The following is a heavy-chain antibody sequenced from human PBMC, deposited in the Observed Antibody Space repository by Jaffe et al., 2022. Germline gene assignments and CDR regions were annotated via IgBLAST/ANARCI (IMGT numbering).Heavy chain of an antibody. D-gene: IGHD2-15*01. CDR2: IYYSGST. CDR1: GGSISSYY. V-gene: IGHV4-59*01. J-gene: IGHJ6*03. CDR3: ARSGDRIGYCSGGSCYYYYYYMDV. Sequence: QVQLQESGPGLVKPSETLSLTCTVSGGSISSYYWSWIRQPPGKGLEWIGYIYYSGSTNYNPSLKSRVTISVDTSKNQFSLKLSSVTAADTAVYYCARSGDRIGYCSGGSCYYYYYYMDVWGKGTTVTVSS.